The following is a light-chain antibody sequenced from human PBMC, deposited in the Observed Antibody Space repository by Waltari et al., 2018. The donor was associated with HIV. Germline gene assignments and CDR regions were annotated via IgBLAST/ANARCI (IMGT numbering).Light chain of an antibody. CDR1: SSDIGASDY. Sequence: QSALTQPASVSASPGQAIKISCSGTSSDIGASDYVSWYQHHPDKAPKLIIFDVGSRPSGIATRFSGSKSGNTASLTISGLQTEDEADYYCASFTTNTTLVFGGGTKLTVL. CDR3: ASFTTNTTLV. J-gene: IGLJ3*02. CDR2: DVG. V-gene: IGLV2-14*01.